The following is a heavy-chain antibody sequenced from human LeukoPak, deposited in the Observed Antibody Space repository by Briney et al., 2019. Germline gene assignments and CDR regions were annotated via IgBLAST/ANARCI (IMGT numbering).Heavy chain of an antibody. CDR1: GYTLTELS. J-gene: IGHJ3*02. CDR2: FDPEDGET. D-gene: IGHD3/OR15-3a*01. V-gene: IGHV1-24*01. CDR3: ATSSGTGTHDAFDI. Sequence: ASVKVSCKVSGYTLTELSMHWVRQAPGKGLERMGGFDPEDGETIYAQKFQGRVTMTEDTSTDTAYMELSSLRSEDTAVYYCATSSGTGTHDAFDIWGQGTMVTVSS.